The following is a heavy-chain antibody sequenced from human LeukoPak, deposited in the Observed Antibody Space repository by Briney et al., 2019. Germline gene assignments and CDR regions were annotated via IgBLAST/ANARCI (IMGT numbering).Heavy chain of an antibody. CDR3: ARYGFSSVWQGGWHAFDI. Sequence: ASVKVSCKASGYTFTSYYLHWVRQAPGQGLEWMGIIHPTVGDTTYAQKFQGRVTMTRDMSTGTVYMDLSSLRSEDTAVYYCARYGFSSVWQGGWHAFDIWGQGATVTVSS. J-gene: IGHJ3*02. CDR1: GYTFTSYY. CDR2: IHPTVGDT. V-gene: IGHV1-46*01. D-gene: IGHD6-25*01.